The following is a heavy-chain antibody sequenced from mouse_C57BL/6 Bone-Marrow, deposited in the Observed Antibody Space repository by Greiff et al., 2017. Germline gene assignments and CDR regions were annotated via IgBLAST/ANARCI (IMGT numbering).Heavy chain of an antibody. D-gene: IGHD2-3*01. Sequence: EVKLVESGEGLVKPGGSLKLSCAASGFTFSSYAMSWVRQTPEKRLEWVAYISSGGDYIYYADTVKGRFTISRDNARNTLYLQLSSLKSEDTAMYYCTRENGYYCYAMDYWGQGTSVTVSS. V-gene: IGHV5-9-1*02. CDR2: ISSGGDYI. CDR1: GFTFSSYA. CDR3: TRENGYYCYAMDY. J-gene: IGHJ4*01.